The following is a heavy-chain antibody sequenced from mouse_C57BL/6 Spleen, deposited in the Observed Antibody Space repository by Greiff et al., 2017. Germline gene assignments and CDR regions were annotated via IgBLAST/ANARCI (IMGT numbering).Heavy chain of an antibody. J-gene: IGHJ1*03. D-gene: IGHD1-1*01. CDR1: GYTFTSYW. V-gene: IGHV1-69*01. CDR3: ARSGIYYYGSSSRWYFDV. Sequence: QVQLQQPGAELVMPGASVKLSCKASGYTFTSYWMHWVKQRPGQGLAWIGEIDPSDSYTNYNQKFKGKSTLTVDKSSSTAYMQLSSLTSEDSAVYYCARSGIYYYGSSSRWYFDVWGTGTTVTVSS. CDR2: IDPSDSYT.